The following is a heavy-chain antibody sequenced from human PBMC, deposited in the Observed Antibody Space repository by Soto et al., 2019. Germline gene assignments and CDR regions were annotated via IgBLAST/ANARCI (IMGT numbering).Heavy chain of an antibody. J-gene: IGHJ6*02. V-gene: IGHV3-13*01. CDR1: GFTFSSYD. CDR3: ASATAMGIYYYGMDV. CDR2: IGTAGDT. D-gene: IGHD5-18*01. Sequence: EVQLVESGGGLVQPGGSLRLSCAASGFTFSSYDMHWVRQATGKGLEWVSAIGTAGDTYYPGSVKGRFTISRENAKNSLYLQMNSLRAGDTAVYYCASATAMGIYYYGMDVWGQGTTVTVSS.